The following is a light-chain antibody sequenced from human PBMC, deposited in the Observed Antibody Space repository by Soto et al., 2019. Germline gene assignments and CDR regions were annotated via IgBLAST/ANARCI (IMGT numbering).Light chain of an antibody. V-gene: IGLV1-47*02. J-gene: IGLJ3*02. CDR3: AVWDDSLRGWV. Sequence: QSVLTQPPSASGTPGQRVTISCSGRFSNIGSNYVYWYQQLPGTAPKLLTFTNDQRTSGVPGRFSGSKSGTSASLAISGLRSEDEADYYCAVWDDSLRGWVFGGGTKLTVL. CDR2: TND. CDR1: FSNIGSNY.